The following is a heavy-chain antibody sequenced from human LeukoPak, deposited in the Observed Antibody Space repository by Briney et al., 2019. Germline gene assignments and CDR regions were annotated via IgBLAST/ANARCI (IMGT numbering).Heavy chain of an antibody. V-gene: IGHV3-9*01. J-gene: IGHJ6*02. Sequence: GASLRLSCAASGFTFSSYAMSWVRQAPGKGLEWVSGISWNSGSIGYADSVKGRFTISRDNAKNSLYLQMNSLRAEDTALYYCAKDYYYYGMDVWGQGTTVTVSS. CDR2: ISWNSGSI. CDR1: GFTFSSYA. CDR3: AKDYYYYGMDV.